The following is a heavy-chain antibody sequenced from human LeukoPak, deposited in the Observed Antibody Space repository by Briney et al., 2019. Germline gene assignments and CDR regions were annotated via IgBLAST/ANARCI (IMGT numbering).Heavy chain of an antibody. V-gene: IGHV3-23*01. D-gene: IGHD3-22*01. Sequence: GGSLRLSCTASGFSGPSSAMAWVRQAPGKGLEWVSHIGAGASNKYYADSVKGRFTISRDYTRKTVYLQMNSLRAEDTAVYYCAQSYDSGGYPLGDSWGQGTLVTVSS. CDR2: IGAGASNK. J-gene: IGHJ4*02. CDR1: GFSGPSSA. CDR3: AQSYDSGGYPLGDS.